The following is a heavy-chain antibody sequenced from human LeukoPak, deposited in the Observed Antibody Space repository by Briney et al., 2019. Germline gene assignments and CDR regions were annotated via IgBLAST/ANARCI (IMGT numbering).Heavy chain of an antibody. V-gene: IGHV1-2*02. D-gene: IGHD6-19*01. CDR2: INPNSGGT. J-gene: IGHJ4*02. CDR3: ARARGGIAVAANDY. CDR1: GYPITGYY. Sequence: ASVKVSCKASGYPITGYYIHWVRQAPGQGREWMGWINPNSGGTNYAQRFQGRVTMTRDTSISTAYMELSRLRSDDTAVYYCARARGGIAVAANDYWGQGTLVTVSS.